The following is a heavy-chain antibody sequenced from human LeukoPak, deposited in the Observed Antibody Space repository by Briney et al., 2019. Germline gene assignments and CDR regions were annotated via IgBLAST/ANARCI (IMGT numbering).Heavy chain of an antibody. CDR3: ARSPDILTGEKFDY. V-gene: IGHV1-2*02. J-gene: IGHJ4*02. D-gene: IGHD3-9*01. Sequence: ASVKVSCKASGYTFTGYYVHWGRQAPGQRLEWMGWMNPKSGGTNYAQKFEARVTMNRDTSTSTAYMELSRLRFDDTAVYYCARSPDILTGEKFDYWGQGTLVTVSS. CDR2: MNPKSGGT. CDR1: GYTFTGYY.